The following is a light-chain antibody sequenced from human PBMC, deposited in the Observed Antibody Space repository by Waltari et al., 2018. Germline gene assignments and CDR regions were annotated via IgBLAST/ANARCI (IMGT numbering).Light chain of an antibody. J-gene: IGKJ2*01. V-gene: IGKV3-15*01. CDR3: QQFNTRYS. CDR1: RAIASN. CDR2: DAS. Sequence: WGGATLSCRASRAIASNVAWYQQKPGQPLRLLIFDASTRATGIPERFSGSWSGTEFTLTISSLQSEDSAVYFCQQFNTRYSFGQGTKLEI.